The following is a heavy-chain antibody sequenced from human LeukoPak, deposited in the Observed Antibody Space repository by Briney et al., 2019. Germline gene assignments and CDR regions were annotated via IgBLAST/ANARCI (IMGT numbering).Heavy chain of an antibody. CDR3: ARGGGSSSWSFDY. D-gene: IGHD6-13*01. J-gene: IGHJ4*02. V-gene: IGHV4-34*01. CDR1: GGSFSGYY. Sequence: SETLSLTCAVYGGSFSGYYWSWIRQPPGKGLEWIGEINHSGSTNYNPSLKSRVTISVDTSKNQFSLKLSSVTAADTAVYYCARGGGSSSWSFDYWGQGTLVTVSS. CDR2: INHSGST.